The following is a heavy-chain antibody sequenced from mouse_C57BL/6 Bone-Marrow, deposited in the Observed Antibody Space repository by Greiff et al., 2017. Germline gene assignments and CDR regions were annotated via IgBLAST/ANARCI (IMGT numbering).Heavy chain of an antibody. CDR1: GYTFTSYW. J-gene: IGHJ4*01. D-gene: IGHD1-1*01. CDR3: ARDGSSYNYAMDY. CDR2: IDPSDSYT. Sequence: VQLQQPGAELVMPGASVKLSCKASGYTFTSYWMHWVKQRPGQGLEWIGEIDPSDSYTTYNQKFKGKSPLTVDKSSSTAYMPLSILTSEDSAVYYCARDGSSYNYAMDYWGQGTSVTVSS. V-gene: IGHV1-69*01.